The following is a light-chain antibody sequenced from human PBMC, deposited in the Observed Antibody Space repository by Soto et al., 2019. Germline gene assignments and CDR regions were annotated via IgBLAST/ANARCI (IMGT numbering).Light chain of an antibody. CDR1: QSISSY. CDR3: QQSYNTVT. V-gene: IGKV1-39*01. Sequence: DIQMTQSPFSLSASVGDRVIITCRASQSISSYLSWYQQKPGKAPNLLIYGASNLQSGVPSRFSGSGSGTEFTLTISSLQPEDVATYYCQQSYNTVTFGPGTKVDIK. CDR2: GAS. J-gene: IGKJ3*01.